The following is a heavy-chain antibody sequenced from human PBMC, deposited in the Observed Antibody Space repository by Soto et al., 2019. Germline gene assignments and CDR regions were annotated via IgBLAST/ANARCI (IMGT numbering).Heavy chain of an antibody. Sequence: GGSLRLSCAASGFSFSGHWMQWVRQSPRKGLLWVARINTDGISTTYADSVKGRFTISRDNAKNTLYLEMNSLRNEDTAVYFCRSGSYYQNFDFRGQGDLVTVSS. D-gene: IGHD1-26*01. CDR3: RSGSYYQNFDF. V-gene: IGHV3-74*01. CDR2: INTDGIST. CDR1: GFSFSGHW. J-gene: IGHJ4*02.